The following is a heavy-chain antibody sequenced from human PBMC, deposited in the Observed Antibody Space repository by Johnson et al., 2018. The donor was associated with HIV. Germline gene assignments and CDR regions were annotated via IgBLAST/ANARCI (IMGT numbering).Heavy chain of an antibody. CDR2: ISYDGRSK. D-gene: IGHD3-22*01. CDR3: AKDRYYDSSGPDAFDI. Sequence: QVQLVESGGGLVQPGGSLRLSCAASEFTFSGSAMSWVRQAPGKGLEWVAVISYDGRSKFYADSAKGRFTIYRDNSKNTLYLQMNSLRAEDTAVYYCAKDRYYDSSGPDAFDIWGQGTMVTVSS. J-gene: IGHJ3*02. CDR1: EFTFSGSA. V-gene: IGHV3-30*04.